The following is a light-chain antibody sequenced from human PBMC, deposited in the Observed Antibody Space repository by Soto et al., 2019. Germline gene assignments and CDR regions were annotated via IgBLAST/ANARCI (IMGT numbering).Light chain of an antibody. CDR3: SSYRSSSTYV. V-gene: IGLV2-14*01. CDR2: DVS. CDR1: SSDVGNYNY. Sequence: QSALTQPASVSGSPGQSITISCTGTSSDVGNYNYVSWYQQHPGKAPKLMIYDVSNRPSGVSNRFSGSKSGNTASLTISGLQAEDEADYYCSSYRSSSTYVFGTGTKVTVL. J-gene: IGLJ1*01.